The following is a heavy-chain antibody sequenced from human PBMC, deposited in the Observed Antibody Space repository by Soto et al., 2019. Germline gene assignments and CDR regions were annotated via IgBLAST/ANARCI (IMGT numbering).Heavy chain of an antibody. CDR2: INQDGGGK. V-gene: IGHV3-7*04. CDR1: GFTFNTYW. CDR3: ARARGEFMYPWGY. J-gene: IGHJ4*02. Sequence: EVQLVESGGTLVQPGGSLRLSCAASGFTFNTYWMNWVRQAPGKGLGWVANINQDGGGKNNLDSVKGRLTVSRDNAKNSLYLQMNSLRVENTAVYYCARARGEFMYPWGYWGPGTLVTVSS. D-gene: IGHD3-16*01.